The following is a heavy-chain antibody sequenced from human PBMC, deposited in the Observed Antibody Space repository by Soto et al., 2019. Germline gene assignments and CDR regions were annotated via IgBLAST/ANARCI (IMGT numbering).Heavy chain of an antibody. CDR3: ARGRSNHGDYEGWFDP. Sequence: QVQLVQSGAEVKKPGSSVKVSCKASGGTFSSFAISWVRQTPGQGLEWMGGIVIIFGTINYAQKFQGRITVTADASTSTAYMDLSGLTFDDTAVYYCARGRSNHGDYEGWFDPWGQGTLVTVSS. D-gene: IGHD4-17*01. CDR1: GGTFSSFA. CDR2: IVIIFGTI. J-gene: IGHJ5*02. V-gene: IGHV1-69*12.